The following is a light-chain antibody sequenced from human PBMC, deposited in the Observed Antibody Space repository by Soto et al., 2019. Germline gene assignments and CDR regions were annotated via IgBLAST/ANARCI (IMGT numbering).Light chain of an antibody. CDR3: LLFNTYPQA. J-gene: IGKJ4*01. V-gene: IGKV1-13*02. CDR2: DAS. Sequence: AIPLTQSPSSLSASIGDRVTITCRARQGIGSALAWYQQAPGKPPKLLIFDASTLENGVPSRFSGGGSGTDFTLTISSLQPEDFATYYCLLFNTYPQAFGGWTKVEIK. CDR1: QGIGSA.